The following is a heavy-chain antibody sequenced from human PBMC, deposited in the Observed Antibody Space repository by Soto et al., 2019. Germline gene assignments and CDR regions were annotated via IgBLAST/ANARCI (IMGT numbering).Heavy chain of an antibody. CDR3: ASRDPGTSVDY. CDR2: IYRTGST. Sequence: SETLCLPCAVSGDSVSNDNYYWCWIRQPPGKGLEWIGYIYRTGSTNYNPSLKSRVTISLDKSENQFSLKVTSLTAADTAVYYCASRDPGTSVDYWGQGTLVTVSS. V-gene: IGHV4-61*01. D-gene: IGHD1-7*01. J-gene: IGHJ4*02. CDR1: GDSVSNDNYY.